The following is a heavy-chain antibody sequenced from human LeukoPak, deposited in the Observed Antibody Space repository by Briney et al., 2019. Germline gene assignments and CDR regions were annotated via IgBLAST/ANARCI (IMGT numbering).Heavy chain of an antibody. CDR2: ISHSGST. D-gene: IGHD3-10*01. CDR1: GGSFSGYY. J-gene: IGHJ3*01. Sequence: PSETLSLTCAVYGGSFSGYYWSWIRQPPGKGLEWIGEISHSGSTNYNPSLKSRVTISVDTSNNHFSLKLSAVTAADTAVYYCARADTSGSSSSDAFDVWGQGTMVTVSS. V-gene: IGHV4-34*01. CDR3: ARADTSGSSSSDAFDV.